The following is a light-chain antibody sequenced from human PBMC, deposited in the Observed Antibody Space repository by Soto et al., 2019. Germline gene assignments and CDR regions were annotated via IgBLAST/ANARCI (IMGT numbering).Light chain of an antibody. J-gene: IGLJ2*01. V-gene: IGLV4-69*01. CDR3: QTWGTGYLI. CDR2: LNSDGSH. CDR1: SGHSSYA. Sequence: QPVLTQSPSASASLGASVRLTCTLSSGHSSYAIAWHQQQPEKGPRFLMKLNSDGSHTKGDGIPDRFSGSSSGAERYLTISSLQSEDEADYHCQTWGTGYLIFGGGTKLTVL.